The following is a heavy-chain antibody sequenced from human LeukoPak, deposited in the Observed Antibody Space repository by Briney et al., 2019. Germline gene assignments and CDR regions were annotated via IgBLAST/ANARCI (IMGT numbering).Heavy chain of an antibody. V-gene: IGHV4-59*01. D-gene: IGHD5-12*01. CDR3: ARGLVLATDDAFDI. CDR1: GGSIRSYF. J-gene: IGHJ3*02. CDR2: IWDTEIT. Sequence: SETLSLTCTVSGGSIRSYFWSWLRQPPGKGLEWIGYIWDTEITDYDPSLKSRVTISLDTSKNHFSLKLRSVTAADTALYFCARGLVLATDDAFDIWGQGTLVTVSS.